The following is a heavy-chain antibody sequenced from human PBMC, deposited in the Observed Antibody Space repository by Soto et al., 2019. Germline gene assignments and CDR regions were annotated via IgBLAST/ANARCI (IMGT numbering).Heavy chain of an antibody. CDR3: ASVSGYSYANY. V-gene: IGHV4-30-4*01. CDR2: IYYSGST. Sequence: QVQLQESGPGLVKPSQTLSLTCTVSGGSISSGDYYWSWIRQPPGKGLEWIGYIYYSGSTYYNPSLKSXXTXSXXTSKNQFSLKLSSVTAADTAVYYCASVSGYSYANYWGQGTLVTVSS. J-gene: IGHJ4*02. CDR1: GGSISSGDYY. D-gene: IGHD5-18*01.